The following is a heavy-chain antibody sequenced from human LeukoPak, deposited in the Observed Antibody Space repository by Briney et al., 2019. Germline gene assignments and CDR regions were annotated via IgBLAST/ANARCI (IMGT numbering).Heavy chain of an antibody. CDR1: GFTFSSYG. CDR2: IWYDGSNK. J-gene: IGHJ4*02. D-gene: IGHD3-22*01. V-gene: IGHV3-33*01. Sequence: GGSLRLSCAASGFTFSSYGMHWVRQAPGKWLEWVAVIWYDGSNKYYADSVKGRFTISRDNSKNTLYLQMNSLRAEDTAVYYCARDGSSGYFPDYWGQGTLVTVSS. CDR3: ARDGSSGYFPDY.